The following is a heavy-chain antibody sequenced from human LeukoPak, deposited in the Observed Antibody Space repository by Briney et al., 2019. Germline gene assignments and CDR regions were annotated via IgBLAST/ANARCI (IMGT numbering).Heavy chain of an antibody. CDR1: GASISSTNYC. D-gene: IGHD1-26*01. J-gene: IGHJ4*02. V-gene: IGHV4-39*01. Sequence: PSETLSLTRTVSGASISSTNYCWGWIRQPPGKGLEWIGSIYNLGTTQYNPSLKSRLTISVDTSKNQFSLKLSSVTAADTAVYYCAAPYSGSYQYYFDYWGQGALVTVSS. CDR3: AAPYSGSYQYYFDY. CDR2: IYNLGTT.